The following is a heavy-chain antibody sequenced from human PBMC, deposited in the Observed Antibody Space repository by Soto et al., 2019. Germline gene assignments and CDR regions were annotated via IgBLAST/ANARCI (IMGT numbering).Heavy chain of an antibody. D-gene: IGHD2-15*01. CDR1: GYTFTSYD. V-gene: IGHV1-3*01. Sequence: ASVKVSCKASGYTFTSYDMHWVRQAPGQRLEWMGWINAGNGNTKYSQKFQGRVTITRDTSASTAYMELSSLRAEDTAVYYCARETPDCSGDSCYLSDYYYGMDVWGQGTTVTVSS. CDR2: INAGNGNT. J-gene: IGHJ6*02. CDR3: ARETPDCSGDSCYLSDYYYGMDV.